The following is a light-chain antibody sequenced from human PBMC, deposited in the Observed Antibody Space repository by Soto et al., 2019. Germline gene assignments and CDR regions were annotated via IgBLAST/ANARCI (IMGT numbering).Light chain of an antibody. CDR2: DNF. J-gene: IGLJ1*01. V-gene: IGLV1-40*01. Sequence: SVLTQPPSVSGAPGQRVTISCTGSSSNIGAGYDVHWYQQLPGTAPKLLIYDNFNRPSGVPDRFSGSKSGTSASLAITGLQAEDEADYYCQSYDSSLSGYVFGTGTKVTVL. CDR1: SSNIGAGYD. CDR3: QSYDSSLSGYV.